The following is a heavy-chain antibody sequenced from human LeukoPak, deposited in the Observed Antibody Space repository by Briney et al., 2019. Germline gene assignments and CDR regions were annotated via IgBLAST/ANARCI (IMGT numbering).Heavy chain of an antibody. V-gene: IGHV5-51*01. CDR1: GYRFTDYW. D-gene: IGHD1-7*01. CDR2: IYPGDSDT. CDR3: ARGAAGTTPDYYYFGLDV. J-gene: IGHJ6*02. Sequence: RGESLKISCKGSGYRFTDYWIGWGRQMPGKGLEWMGIIYPGDSDTRYSPSFQGQVTISADKSINTAHLQWSSLKASDTAMYYCARGAAGTTPDYYYFGLDVWGQGTTVRVSS.